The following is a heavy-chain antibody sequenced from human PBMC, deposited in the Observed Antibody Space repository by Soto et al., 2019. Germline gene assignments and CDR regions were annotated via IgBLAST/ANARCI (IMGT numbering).Heavy chain of an antibody. Sequence: QVQLVQSGAEVKKPGASVKVSCKASGYTFTSYGISWVRQAPGPGLEWMGWISAYNGNTNYAQKLQGRVTMTTDTSTSTAYMELRSLRSDDTAVYYCARFALRYFDWLSQGDYWGQGTLVTVSS. CDR3: ARFALRYFDWLSQGDY. V-gene: IGHV1-18*01. J-gene: IGHJ4*02. D-gene: IGHD3-9*01. CDR2: ISAYNGNT. CDR1: GYTFTSYG.